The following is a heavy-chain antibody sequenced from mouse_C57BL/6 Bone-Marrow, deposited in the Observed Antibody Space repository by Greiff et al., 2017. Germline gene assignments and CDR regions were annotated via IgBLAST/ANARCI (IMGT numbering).Heavy chain of an antibody. CDR3: ARYMDY. Sequence: VQLQQSEAELVGPGSSVKLSCKASGYTFPSSWLHLVKQRPIQGLEWIGNIDPSDSETHYNQKFKDKATLTVDKSSITAYMQLSSLTSEDSAVYYGARYMDYWGQGTSVTVSS. V-gene: IGHV1-52*01. CDR2: IDPSDSET. CDR1: GYTFPSSW. J-gene: IGHJ4*01.